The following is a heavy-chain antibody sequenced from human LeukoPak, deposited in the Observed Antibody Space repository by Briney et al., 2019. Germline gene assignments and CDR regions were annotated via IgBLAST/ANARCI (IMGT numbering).Heavy chain of an antibody. Sequence: PSETLFLTCAVYGGSFSGYYWSWIRQPPGKGLEWIGEINHSGSTNYNPSLKSRVTISVDTSKNQFSLKLSSVTAADTAVYYCARRHSDSSGYYPSYYYYYYYMDVWGKGTTVTVSS. CDR2: INHSGST. J-gene: IGHJ6*03. CDR1: GGSFSGYY. V-gene: IGHV4-34*01. D-gene: IGHD3-22*01. CDR3: ARRHSDSSGYYPSYYYYYYYMDV.